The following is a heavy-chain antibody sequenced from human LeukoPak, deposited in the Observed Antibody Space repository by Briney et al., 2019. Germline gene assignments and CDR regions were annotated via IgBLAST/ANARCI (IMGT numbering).Heavy chain of an antibody. J-gene: IGHJ3*02. V-gene: IGHV3-33*01. CDR3: AREDSSGAFDI. Sequence: PGRSATLSCAASGFTFRSYDMHWVRQAPGKGLEWVAVVWYDESTRDYVDSVKGRFTISRDNSKNTLYLQMNSLRVEDTALYYCAREDSSGAFDIWGQGTMVAFSS. D-gene: IGHD3-22*01. CDR2: VWYDESTR. CDR1: GFTFRSYD.